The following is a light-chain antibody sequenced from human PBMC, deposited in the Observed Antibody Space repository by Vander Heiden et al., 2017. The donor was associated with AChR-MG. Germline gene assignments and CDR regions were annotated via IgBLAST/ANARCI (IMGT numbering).Light chain of an antibody. CDR2: LKSDGSH. CDR1: IGHSSYA. Sequence: QLVLPQSPSASASLGASVKLTCTLSIGHSSYAIAWHQQQPEKVPRNLMELKSDGSHSKGDGVTDRFSGSSSGAERDLTIASRQDEDEADYYYQTWGTGFWVFGGGTKLTVL. J-gene: IGLJ3*02. CDR3: QTWGTGFWV. V-gene: IGLV4-69*01.